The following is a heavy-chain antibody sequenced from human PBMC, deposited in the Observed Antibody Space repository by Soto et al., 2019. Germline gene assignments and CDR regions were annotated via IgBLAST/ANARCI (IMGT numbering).Heavy chain of an antibody. V-gene: IGHV1-46*01. D-gene: IGHD1-1*01. J-gene: IGHJ4*02. CDR2: INPSGGST. Sequence: GASVKVSCKASGYTFTSYYIHWVRQAPGQGLEWMGRINPSGGSTNYAQKFQGRVTMTRDTSTSTLYMDLRSLRTEDTAVYYCTMRVEMDYWGQGNRVTVS. CDR1: GYTFTSYY. CDR3: TMRVEMDY.